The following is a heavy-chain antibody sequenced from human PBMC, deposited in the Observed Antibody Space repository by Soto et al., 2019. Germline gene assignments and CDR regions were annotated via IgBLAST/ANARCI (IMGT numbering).Heavy chain of an antibody. J-gene: IGHJ4*02. D-gene: IGHD4-17*01. CDR3: ARALTVTTEDS. CDR1: GFTFSSYE. CDR2: ISGSGRTI. V-gene: IGHV3-48*03. Sequence: EVQLVESGGGLVQPGGSLRLSCAASGFTFSSYEMNWVRQAPGKGVEWVSYISGSGRTIYYADSGKGRFTISRDNAKKSLYLRMNSLRAEDTAVYYCARALTVTTEDSWGQGPLVTASS.